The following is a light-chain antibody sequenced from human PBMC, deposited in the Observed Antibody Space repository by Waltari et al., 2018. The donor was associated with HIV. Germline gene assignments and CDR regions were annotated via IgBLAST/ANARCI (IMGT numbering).Light chain of an antibody. Sequence: QSVLTQPPSVSGAPGQRVTISCTGSSSNIGAGYNVHCYQQVPGTAPKLLIHGNSNRPAGVPVRCSGSQAGTSASLAITGLQAEDEADYYCQSYDRSLSGWVFGGGTKLTVL. V-gene: IGLV1-40*01. J-gene: IGLJ3*02. CDR1: SSNIGAGYN. CDR2: GNS. CDR3: QSYDRSLSGWV.